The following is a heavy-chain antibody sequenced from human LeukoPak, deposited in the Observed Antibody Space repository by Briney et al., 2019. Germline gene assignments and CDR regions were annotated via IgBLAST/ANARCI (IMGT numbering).Heavy chain of an antibody. D-gene: IGHD6-13*01. CDR1: GFTFDDYA. Sequence: PGGSLRLSCAASGFTFDDYAMHWVRQAPGKGLEWVSGISWNSGSIGYADSVKGRFTISRDNAKNSLYLEMNSLRAEDTALYYCAKDRAAGRYSWFDPWGQGTLVTVSS. CDR3: AKDRAAGRYSWFDP. J-gene: IGHJ5*02. CDR2: ISWNSGSI. V-gene: IGHV3-9*01.